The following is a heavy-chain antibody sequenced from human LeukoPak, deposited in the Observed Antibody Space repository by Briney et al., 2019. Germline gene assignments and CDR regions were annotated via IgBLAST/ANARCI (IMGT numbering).Heavy chain of an antibody. Sequence: ASVKVSCKASGYAFTGYYVHWVRQAPGLGLEWMGCINPNSGATNYAQKFQGRVTMTRGTSITTAYMEVTRLRFDDTAVYYCAIQGEDYFDTSGPLDYWGQGTLVTVSS. V-gene: IGHV1-2*02. CDR3: AIQGEDYFDTSGPLDY. CDR2: INPNSGAT. J-gene: IGHJ4*02. D-gene: IGHD3-22*01. CDR1: GYAFTGYY.